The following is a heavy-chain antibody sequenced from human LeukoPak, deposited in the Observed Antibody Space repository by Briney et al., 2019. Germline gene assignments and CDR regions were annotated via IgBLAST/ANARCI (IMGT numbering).Heavy chain of an antibody. Sequence: PGGSLRLSCAASGFTFSSYGMNWVRQAPGKGLECVSYISSSSSYIYYADSVKGRFTISMDNARKSLYLQMNSLRAEDTAVYYCARDPPTITLVGNGNDYWGQGTLVTVSS. D-gene: IGHD6-19*01. J-gene: IGHJ4*02. CDR1: GFTFSSYG. CDR3: ARDPPTITLVGNGNDY. CDR2: ISSSSSYI. V-gene: IGHV3-21*01.